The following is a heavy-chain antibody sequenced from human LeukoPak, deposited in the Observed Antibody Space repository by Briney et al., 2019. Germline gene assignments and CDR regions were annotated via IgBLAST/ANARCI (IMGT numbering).Heavy chain of an antibody. V-gene: IGHV3-48*01. J-gene: IGHJ4*02. CDR1: GVTLSTYS. CDR2: ISTSSNTI. Sequence: SGGSLRLSCAASGVTLSTYSMNWVRQAPGKGLEWVSYISTSSNTIYYADSVKGRFTISRDNDKNSLYLQMNSLRAEDTAVYYCARHYGDYEGSFEYWGQGTLVTVSS. D-gene: IGHD4-17*01. CDR3: ARHYGDYEGSFEY.